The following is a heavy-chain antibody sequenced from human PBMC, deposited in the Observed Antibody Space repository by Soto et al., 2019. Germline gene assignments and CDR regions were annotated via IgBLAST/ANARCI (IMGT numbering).Heavy chain of an antibody. CDR3: ARKSNWNYGMDV. CDR2: ISGSSAST. V-gene: IGHV3-21*01. D-gene: IGHD3-3*01. J-gene: IGHJ6*02. Sequence: PGGSLRLSCVGSGFTFSSYSMNWVRQAPGKGLEWVSSISGSSASTYSADSVKGRFTISRDNAKNSLYLQMNSLRAEDTAVYYCARKSNWNYGMDVRGQGTTVTVSS. CDR1: GFTFSSYS.